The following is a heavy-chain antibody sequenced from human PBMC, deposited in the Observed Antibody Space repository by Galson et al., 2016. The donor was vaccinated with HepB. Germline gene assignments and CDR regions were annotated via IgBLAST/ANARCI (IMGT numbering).Heavy chain of an antibody. Sequence: PALVKPTQTLTLTCAFSGFSLKTTGTCVGWIRQPPGKALEWLALVYWDDDKRYSPSLKSRLTITKDTSANQVVLTMTNVDPVDTATYYCAHRRSGDSGSYKYFDYWGQGTLVTVSS. V-gene: IGHV2-5*08. J-gene: IGHJ4*02. CDR1: GFSLKTTGTC. D-gene: IGHD3-10*01. CDR3: AHRRSGDSGSYKYFDY. CDR2: VYWDDDK.